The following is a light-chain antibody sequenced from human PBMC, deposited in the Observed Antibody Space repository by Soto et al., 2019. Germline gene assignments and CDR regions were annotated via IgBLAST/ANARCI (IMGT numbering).Light chain of an antibody. Sequence: EIVMTQSPAPLSVSPGERVTLSCRASQSVSAYLAWYLQKPGQAPRLLIYGASTRATGIPARFSGSGSGTEFTLTSSSLQSEDSVVYHGQQYSDRPLVTFGGGTKVEI. J-gene: IGKJ4*01. CDR2: GAS. CDR1: QSVSAY. V-gene: IGKV3-15*01. CDR3: QQYSDRPLVT.